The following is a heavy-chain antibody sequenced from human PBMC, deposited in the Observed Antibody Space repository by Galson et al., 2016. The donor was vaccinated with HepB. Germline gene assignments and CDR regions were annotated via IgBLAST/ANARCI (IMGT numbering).Heavy chain of an antibody. Sequence: ETLSLTCTVSGDSINSSSFYWGWIRQPPGKGLEWIGNIYYSGSTDYKPSIHSRLTISVDTSKNQFSLKLSPLTAADTAVYYCARRDSAMVVVYWAQGTLVTVSS. V-gene: IGHV4-39*01. J-gene: IGHJ4*02. CDR1: GDSINSSSFY. CDR2: IYYSGST. CDR3: ARRDSAMVVVY. D-gene: IGHD5-18*01.